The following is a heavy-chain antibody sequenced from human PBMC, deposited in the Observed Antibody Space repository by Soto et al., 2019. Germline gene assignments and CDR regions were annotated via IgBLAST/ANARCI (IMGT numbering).Heavy chain of an antibody. J-gene: IGHJ6*02. V-gene: IGHV1-69*13. Sequence: SVKVSCKASGGTFSSYAISWVRQAPGQGLEWMGGIIPIFGTANYAQKFQGRVTITADESTSTAYMELSSLRSEDTAVYYCARGRYCSGGSCYPPYYYYGMDVWGQGTTVTVPS. CDR1: GGTFSSYA. CDR3: ARGRYCSGGSCYPPYYYYGMDV. D-gene: IGHD2-15*01. CDR2: IIPIFGTA.